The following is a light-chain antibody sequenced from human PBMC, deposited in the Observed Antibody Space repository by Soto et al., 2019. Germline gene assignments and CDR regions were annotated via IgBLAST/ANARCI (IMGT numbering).Light chain of an antibody. Sequence: QSALTQPASVSGSPGQSITISCTGTSSDVGGYNYVSWYQQHPGKAPKLMIYDVSNRPSGISDRFSGSKSGNTASLTISGLQAEDEADYYCSSKRLSTYVFGTGTKLTVL. J-gene: IGLJ1*01. CDR1: SSDVGGYNY. CDR2: DVS. V-gene: IGLV2-14*01. CDR3: SSKRLSTYV.